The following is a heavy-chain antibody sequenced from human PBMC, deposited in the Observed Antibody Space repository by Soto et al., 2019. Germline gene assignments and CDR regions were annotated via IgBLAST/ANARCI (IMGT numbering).Heavy chain of an antibody. CDR2: VVPILGTP. CDR1: GGSFETFI. CDR3: ARNGTDGSSRAGMDV. V-gene: IGHV1-69*01. J-gene: IGHJ6*02. D-gene: IGHD3-10*01. Sequence: QVQLVQSGAEVKEPGSSVKVSCEASGGSFETFIMNWVRQTPGRGLEWMGGVVPILGTPTYAERFKGKVKISATRSAGTTQMEGTSLRSEDSGIYYCARNGTDGSSRAGMDVWGQGTTVIVSS.